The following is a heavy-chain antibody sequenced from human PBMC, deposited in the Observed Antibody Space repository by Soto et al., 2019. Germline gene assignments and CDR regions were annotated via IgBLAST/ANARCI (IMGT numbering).Heavy chain of an antibody. CDR3: ARGSRDTAIWFDP. D-gene: IGHD5-18*01. CDR1: GGSISSGGYY. CDR2: IYYSGST. J-gene: IGHJ5*02. V-gene: IGHV4-31*03. Sequence: SETLSLTCTVSGGSISSGGYYWSWIRQHPGKGLEWIGYIYYSGSTYYNPSLKSRVTISVDTSKNQFSLKLSSVTAADTAVYYCARGSRDTAIWFDPWGQGTLVTVSS.